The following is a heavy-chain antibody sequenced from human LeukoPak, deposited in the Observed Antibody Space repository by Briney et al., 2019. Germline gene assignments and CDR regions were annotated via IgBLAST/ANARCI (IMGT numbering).Heavy chain of an antibody. D-gene: IGHD2-21*01. CDR2: VSSSTAI. V-gene: IGHV3-69-1*01. Sequence: PGGSLRPSCAASGFTFSKYNMNWVRQAPGKGLEWISYVSSSTAISYVDSVKGRFTISRDNAKNSLYLQMTSLRAEDTAVYYCTRGGYSTAGDYWGHGALVTVSS. J-gene: IGHJ4*01. CDR3: TRGGYSTAGDY. CDR1: GFTFSKYN.